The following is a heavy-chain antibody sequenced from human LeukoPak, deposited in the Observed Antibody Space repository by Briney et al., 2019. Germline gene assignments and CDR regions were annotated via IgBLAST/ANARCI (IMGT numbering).Heavy chain of an antibody. Sequence: GGSLRLSCAASGFTFSDYSMNWVRQAPGKGLEWVSYISSNSNAIYYTDSVKGRFTISRDNAKNSLYLQMNSLRDEDMAVYYCTLGVDAFDIWGQGTMVTVSS. D-gene: IGHD3-16*01. V-gene: IGHV3-48*02. CDR2: ISSNSNAI. CDR1: GFTFSDYS. J-gene: IGHJ3*02. CDR3: TLGVDAFDI.